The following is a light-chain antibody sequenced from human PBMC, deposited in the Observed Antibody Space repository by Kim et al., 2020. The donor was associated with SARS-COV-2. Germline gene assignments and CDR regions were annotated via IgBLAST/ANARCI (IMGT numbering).Light chain of an antibody. CDR2: DVA. Sequence: QSALTQPASVSGSPGQSITISCAGTSRDIGASNYVSWYQQHPGKAPKLMIYDVANRPSGVSNRFSASKSGNTASLTISGLQAEDEAHYYCSSYVGGTILIFGGGTQLTVL. J-gene: IGLJ2*01. CDR3: SSYVGGTILI. V-gene: IGLV2-14*03. CDR1: SRDIGASNY.